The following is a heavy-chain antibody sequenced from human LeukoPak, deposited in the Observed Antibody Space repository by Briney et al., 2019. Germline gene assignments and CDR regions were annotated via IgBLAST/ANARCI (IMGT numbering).Heavy chain of an antibody. CDR2: INPSGGST. V-gene: IGHV1-46*01. CDR1: GYTFTSYY. J-gene: IGHJ4*02. CDR3: ARGGDTFGGVIVTPFDY. D-gene: IGHD3-16*02. Sequence: ASVKVSCKASGYTFTSYYMHWVRQAPGQGLGWMGIINPSGGSTSYAQKFQGRVTMTRDTSTSTVYMELSSLRSEDTAVYYCARGGDTFGGVIVTPFDYWGQGTLVTVSS.